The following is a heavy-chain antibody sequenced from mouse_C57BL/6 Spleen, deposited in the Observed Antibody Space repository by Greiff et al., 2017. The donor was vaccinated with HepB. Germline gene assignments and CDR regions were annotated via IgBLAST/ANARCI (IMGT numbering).Heavy chain of an antibody. V-gene: IGHV1-15*01. CDR1: GYTFTDYE. J-gene: IGHJ4*01. Sequence: VQLQQSGAELVRPGASVTLSCKASGYTFTDYEMHWVKQTPVHGLEWIGAIDPETGGTAYNQKFKGKAILTADKSSSTAYMELRSLTSEDSAVYYCTRRGYDLYYYAMDYWGQGTSVTVSS. CDR2: IDPETGGT. D-gene: IGHD2-3*01. CDR3: TRRGYDLYYYAMDY.